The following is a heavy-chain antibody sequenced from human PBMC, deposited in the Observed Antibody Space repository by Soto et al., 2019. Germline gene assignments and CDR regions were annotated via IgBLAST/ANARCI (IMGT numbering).Heavy chain of an antibody. D-gene: IGHD6-19*01. CDR3: ARDGGWHRDV. Sequence: QVQLVESGGGVVQPGRSLRLSCAASGFTFSRYGMHWVRQAPGKGLEGVAVIWYDGSNKYYADYVKGRFTISRDNSKNTLYLQMNSLKDEDTALSYCARDGGWHRDVWGQATLVTVSS. V-gene: IGHV3-33*01. CDR1: GFTFSRYG. CDR2: IWYDGSNK. J-gene: IGHJ4*02.